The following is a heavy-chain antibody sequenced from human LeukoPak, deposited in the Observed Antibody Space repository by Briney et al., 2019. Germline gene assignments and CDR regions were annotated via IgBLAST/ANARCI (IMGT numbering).Heavy chain of an antibody. CDR1: GGSFSGYY. V-gene: IGHV4-34*01. CDR3: ASRRAFITMIVVRHAFDI. Sequence: SETLSLTCAVYGGSFSGYYWSWIRQPPGKGLEWIGEINHSGSTNYNPSLKSRVTISVDTSKNQFSLKLSSVTAADTAVYYCASRRAFITMIVVRHAFDIWGQGTMVTVSS. CDR2: INHSGST. J-gene: IGHJ3*02. D-gene: IGHD3-22*01.